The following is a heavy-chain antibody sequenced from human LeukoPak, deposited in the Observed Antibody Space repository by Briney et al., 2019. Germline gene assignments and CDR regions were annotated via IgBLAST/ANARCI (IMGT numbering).Heavy chain of an antibody. CDR1: GGSISSFS. CDR2: IYYSGST. D-gene: IGHD4-17*01. Sequence: SETLSLTCIVSGGSISSFSWSWIRQPPGKGLEWIGYIYYSGSTNYNPSLKSRVTISVDTSKNQFSLKLSSVTAADTAVYYCARYGDYDVIHWGQGTLVTVSS. J-gene: IGHJ4*02. CDR3: ARYGDYDVIH. V-gene: IGHV4-59*08.